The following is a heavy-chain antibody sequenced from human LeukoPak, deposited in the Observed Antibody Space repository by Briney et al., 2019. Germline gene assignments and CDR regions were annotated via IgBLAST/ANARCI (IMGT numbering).Heavy chain of an antibody. D-gene: IGHD3-22*01. CDR3: ARESFPNFYDSSGYYYDY. CDR2: IIPIFGTA. V-gene: IGHV1-69*13. CDR1: GGTFSSYA. Sequence: SVKVSCKASGGTFSSYAISWVRQTPGQRLWWMGGIIPIFGTANYAQKFQGRVSITADESTSTAYMELSSLRSEDTAVYYCARESFPNFYDSSGYYYDYWGQGTLVTVSS. J-gene: IGHJ4*02.